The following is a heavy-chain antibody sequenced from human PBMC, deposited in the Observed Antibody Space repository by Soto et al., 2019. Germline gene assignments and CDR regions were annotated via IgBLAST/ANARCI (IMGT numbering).Heavy chain of an antibody. CDR2: MNSDGSTT. Sequence: EVQLVESGGGLVQPGGSLRLSCAASGFTFGNYWMHWVRQAPGKGLEWVSRMNSDGSTTDYADSVKGRFTVSRDNATNSLYLQMNSLRAEDTAVYSCASAEVDYWGPGTLVTVSS. CDR3: ASAEVDY. CDR1: GFTFGNYW. J-gene: IGHJ4*02. V-gene: IGHV3-74*01.